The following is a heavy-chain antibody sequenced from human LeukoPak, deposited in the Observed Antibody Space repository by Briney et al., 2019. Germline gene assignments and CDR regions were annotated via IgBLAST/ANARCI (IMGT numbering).Heavy chain of an antibody. CDR3: ARDYGEEMATIQYYFDY. D-gene: IGHD5-24*01. V-gene: IGHV3-48*04. CDR1: GFTFSNYS. CDR2: ISSSSSTI. J-gene: IGHJ4*02. Sequence: GGSLRLSCAASGFTFSNYSMNWVRQAPGKGREWVSYISSSSSTIYYADSVKGRFTISRDNAKNTLYLQMNSLRAEDTAVYYCARDYGEEMATIQYYFDYWGQGTLVTVSS.